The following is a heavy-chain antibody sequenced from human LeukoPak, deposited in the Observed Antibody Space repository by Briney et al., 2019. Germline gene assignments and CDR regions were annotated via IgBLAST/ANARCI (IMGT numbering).Heavy chain of an antibody. CDR2: ISSSSGTI. CDR1: GFTFSSFA. CDR3: ARVWGYRNGFDY. V-gene: IGHV3-48*02. D-gene: IGHD5-12*01. J-gene: IGHJ4*02. Sequence: PGGSLRLSCAASGFTFSSFAMSWVRQAPGKGLEWVSYISSSSGTIYYADSVKGRFTISRDNAKNSPYLQMNSLRDEDTAVYYCARVWGYRNGFDYWGQGTLVTVSS.